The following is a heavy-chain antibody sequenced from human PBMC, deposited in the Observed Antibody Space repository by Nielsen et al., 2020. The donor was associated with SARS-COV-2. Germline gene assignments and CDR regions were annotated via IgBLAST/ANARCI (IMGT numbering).Heavy chain of an antibody. V-gene: IGHV3-9*01. CDR2: ISWNSGSI. Sequence: GGSLRLSCAASGFTFDDYAMHWVRQAPGKGLEWVSGISWNSGSIGYADSVKGRFTISSDNAKNSLYLQMNSLRAEDTALYYCAKASPDGMDVWGQGTTVTVSS. J-gene: IGHJ6*02. CDR1: GFTFDDYA. CDR3: AKASPDGMDV.